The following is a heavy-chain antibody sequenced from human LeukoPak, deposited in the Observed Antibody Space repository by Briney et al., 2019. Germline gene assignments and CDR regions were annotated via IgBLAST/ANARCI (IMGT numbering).Heavy chain of an antibody. CDR1: RYSFTSYW. J-gene: IGHJ5*02. CDR3: TSRGVRVAPRSLREAFAP. Sequence: GESLKISCKGSRYSFTSYWIGWVRQMPGKGLEWMGIIYPGDSDTRYSPSFQGQVTISADKSISTAYLQWSSLKASDTAMYYLTSRGVRVAPRSLREAFAPWGQGTRVTVSS. CDR2: IYPGDSDT. V-gene: IGHV5-51*01. D-gene: IGHD3-10*01.